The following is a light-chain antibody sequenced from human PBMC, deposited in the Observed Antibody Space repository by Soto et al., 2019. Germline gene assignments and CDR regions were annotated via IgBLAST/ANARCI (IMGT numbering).Light chain of an antibody. CDR2: DNN. V-gene: IGLV1-51*01. J-gene: IGLJ2*01. CDR1: SSNIGNNY. CDR3: GTWDNSLSAGV. Sequence: QSALTQPPSVSAAPGQKVTISCSGSSSNIGNNYVSWYQHLPGTAPKLLIYDNNKRPSGIPDRFSGSKSGTSATLGITGLQTGDEADYYCGTWDNSLSAGVFGGGTKVTVL.